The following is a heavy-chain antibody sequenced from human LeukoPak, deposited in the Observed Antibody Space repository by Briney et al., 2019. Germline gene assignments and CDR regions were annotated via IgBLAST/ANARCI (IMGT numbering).Heavy chain of an antibody. D-gene: IGHD5-12*01. Sequence: SQTLSLTCAISGDSVSSNSAAWNWIRQSPSRGLEWLGRTYYRSKWYNDYAVSVKSRITINPDTSKNQFSLQLNSVTPEDTAVYYCARVISTIVDIVATILDYWGQGTLVTVSS. CDR3: ARVISTIVDIVATILDY. J-gene: IGHJ4*02. V-gene: IGHV6-1*01. CDR2: TYYRSKWYN. CDR1: GDSVSSNSAA.